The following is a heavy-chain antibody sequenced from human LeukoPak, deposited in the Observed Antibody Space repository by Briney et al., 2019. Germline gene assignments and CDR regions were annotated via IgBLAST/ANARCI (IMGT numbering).Heavy chain of an antibody. CDR3: ARYLYNDYGDD. V-gene: IGHV3-30-3*01. CDR1: GFTFSSYA. D-gene: IGHD1-14*01. CDR2: ISYDGSNK. J-gene: IGHJ4*02. Sequence: GGSLRLSCAASGFTFSSYAMHWVRQAPGKGLEWVAVISYDGSNKYYADSVKGRFTISRGNSKNTLYLQMNSLRAEDTAVYYCARYLYNDYGDDWGQGTLVTVSS.